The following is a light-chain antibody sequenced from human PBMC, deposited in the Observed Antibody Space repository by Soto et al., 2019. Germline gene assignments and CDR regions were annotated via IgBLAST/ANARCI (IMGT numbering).Light chain of an antibody. Sequence: DIQMTQSPSTLSASVGDRVTITCRASQSISSWLAWYQQKPGKAPKLLIYDASSLESGVPSRFIGSGSGKEFTLTISSLQPDDFATYYCQQYNSYWYTFGQGTKLEIK. CDR3: QQYNSYWYT. CDR1: QSISSW. J-gene: IGKJ2*01. V-gene: IGKV1-5*01. CDR2: DAS.